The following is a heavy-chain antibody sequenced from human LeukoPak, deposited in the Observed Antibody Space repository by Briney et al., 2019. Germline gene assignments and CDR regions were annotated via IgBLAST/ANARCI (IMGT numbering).Heavy chain of an antibody. J-gene: IGHJ1*01. CDR2: ISSSSRHR. Sequence: GGSLRLSCVASRFTFSTYSMNWIRQAPGKGLEWVSSISSSSRHRYYAASVKGRFTISRDDAKNSVYLQMNSLRAEETALYYCVRDFNTVTTAYLQHWGQGTLVTVSS. V-gene: IGHV3-21*01. CDR1: RFTFSTYS. CDR3: VRDFNTVTTAYLQH. D-gene: IGHD4-17*01.